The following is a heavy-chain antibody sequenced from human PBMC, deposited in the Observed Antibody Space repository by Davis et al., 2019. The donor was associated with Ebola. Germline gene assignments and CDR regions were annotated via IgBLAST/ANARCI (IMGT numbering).Heavy chain of an antibody. D-gene: IGHD4-11*01. CDR2: ISGSGGST. J-gene: IGHJ5*02. CDR3: ARDPMSDYSNYAVHRWFDP. Sequence: GESLKISCAASGFTFSSYAMSWVRQAPGKGLEWVSAISGSGGSTYYADSVKGRFTISRDNSKNTLYLQMNSLRAEDTAVYYCARDPMSDYSNYAVHRWFDPWGQGTLVTVSS. V-gene: IGHV3-23*01. CDR1: GFTFSSYA.